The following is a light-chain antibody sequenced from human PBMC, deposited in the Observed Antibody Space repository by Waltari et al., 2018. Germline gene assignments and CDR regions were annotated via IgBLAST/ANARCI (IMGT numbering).Light chain of an antibody. J-gene: IGKJ1*01. CDR1: QSVSSSY. Sequence: EIVLTPSPGPLSLSPGAIATLSCRASQSVSSSYLAWYQQKPGQAPRLLIYGASSRATGIPDRFSGSGSGTDFTLTISRLEFEDFAVYYCLQYGYSPKTFGQGTKVEIK. V-gene: IGKV3-20*01. CDR3: LQYGYSPKT. CDR2: GAS.